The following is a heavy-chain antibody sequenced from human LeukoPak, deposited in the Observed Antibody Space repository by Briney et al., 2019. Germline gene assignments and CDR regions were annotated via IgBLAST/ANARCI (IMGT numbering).Heavy chain of an antibody. CDR3: AKSPDLAPPYYMDV. V-gene: IGHV3-30*02. Sequence: GGSLRLSCAASGFTFSSYGMHWVRQAPGKGLEWVAFIRYDGSNKYYADSVKGRFTISRDNSKNTLYLQMNSLRAEDTAVYYCAKSPDLAPPYYMDVWGKGTTVTVSS. J-gene: IGHJ6*03. D-gene: IGHD2-15*01. CDR1: GFTFSSYG. CDR2: IRYDGSNK.